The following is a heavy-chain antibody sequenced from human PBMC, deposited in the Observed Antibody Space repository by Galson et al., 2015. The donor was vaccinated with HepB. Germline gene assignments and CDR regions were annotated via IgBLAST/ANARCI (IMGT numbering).Heavy chain of an antibody. J-gene: IGHJ4*02. V-gene: IGHV1-18*01. Sequence: SVKVSCKASGYTFTSYGISWVRQAPGQGLEWMGWISAYNGNTNYAQKLQGRVTMTTDTSTGTAYMELRSLRSDDTAVYYCARDSSVVLRFLEWLPHRLWLDYWGQGTLVTVSS. CDR3: ARDSSVVLRFLEWLPHRLWLDY. D-gene: IGHD3-3*01. CDR2: ISAYNGNT. CDR1: GYTFTSYG.